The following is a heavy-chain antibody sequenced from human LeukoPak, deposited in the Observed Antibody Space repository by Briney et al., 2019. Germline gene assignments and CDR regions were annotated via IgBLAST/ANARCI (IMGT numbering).Heavy chain of an antibody. Sequence: ASVKVSCKASGYTFTSYGISWVRQAPGQGLEWMGIINPSGGSTSYAQKFQGRVTMTRDTSTSTVYMELSSLRSEDTAVYYCARTMSGAAGPHPCFDYWGQGTLVTVSS. CDR2: INPSGGST. D-gene: IGHD6-13*01. CDR3: ARTMSGAAGPHPCFDY. J-gene: IGHJ4*02. V-gene: IGHV1-46*01. CDR1: GYTFTSYG.